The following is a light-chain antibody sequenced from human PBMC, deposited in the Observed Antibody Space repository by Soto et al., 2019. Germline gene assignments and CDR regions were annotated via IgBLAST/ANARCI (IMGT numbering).Light chain of an antibody. Sequence: QLVLTQSPSASASVGASVKLTCTLSSGHSSYAIAWHQQQPEQGPRYLMKLSSDGSHSKGDGIPDRFSGSSSGAERYRTISSLQSEDEADYYCQTWGTGIRVFGGGTKLTVL. J-gene: IGLJ3*02. CDR3: QTWGTGIRV. V-gene: IGLV4-69*01. CDR2: LSSDGSH. CDR1: SGHSSYA.